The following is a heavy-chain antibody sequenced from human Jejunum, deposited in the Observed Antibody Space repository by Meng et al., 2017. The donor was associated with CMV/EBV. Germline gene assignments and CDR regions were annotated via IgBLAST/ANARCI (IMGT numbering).Heavy chain of an antibody. CDR2: MNPNSGNT. CDR1: FTSYD. Sequence: FTSYDSNWVRQATGQGLEWMGWMNPNSGNTGYAQKFQGRVTMNRNTSISTAYMELSSLRSEDTAVYYCARGGVSWGITGTTRWFDPWGQGTLVTVSS. V-gene: IGHV1-8*01. CDR3: ARGGVSWGITGTTRWFDP. D-gene: IGHD1-7*01. J-gene: IGHJ5*02.